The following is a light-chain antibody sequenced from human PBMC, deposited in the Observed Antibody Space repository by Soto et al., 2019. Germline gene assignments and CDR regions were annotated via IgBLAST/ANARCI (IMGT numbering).Light chain of an antibody. CDR2: GNS. V-gene: IGLV1-40*01. J-gene: IGLJ2*01. CDR1: SSNIGAGHD. CDR3: QSYDSSLREV. Sequence: QSVLTQPPSVSGAPGQRVTISCTGSSSNIGAGHDVHWYQQLPGTAPKLLIYGNSNRPSGVPDRFSGSKSGTSASLAITGLQAEDEADYYCQSYDSSLREVFGGGTKLTVL.